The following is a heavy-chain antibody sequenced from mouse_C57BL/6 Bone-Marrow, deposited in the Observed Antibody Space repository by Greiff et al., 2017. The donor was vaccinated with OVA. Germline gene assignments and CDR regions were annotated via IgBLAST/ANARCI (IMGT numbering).Heavy chain of an antibody. D-gene: IGHD2-3*01. V-gene: IGHV14-4*01. CDR2: IDPENGDT. CDR1: GFNIKDDY. Sequence: EVQLKQSGAELVRPGASVKLSCTASGFNIKDDYMHWVKQRPEQGLEWIGWIDPENGDTEYASKFQGKATITADTSSNTAYLQLSSLTSEDTAVYYCTTSLYDGYYVGFAYWGQGTLVTVSA. J-gene: IGHJ3*01. CDR3: TTSLYDGYYVGFAY.